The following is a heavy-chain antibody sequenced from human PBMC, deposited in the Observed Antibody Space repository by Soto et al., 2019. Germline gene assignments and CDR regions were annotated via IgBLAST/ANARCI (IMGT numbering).Heavy chain of an antibody. J-gene: IGHJ4*02. Sequence: QVQLQESGPGLVKPSETLSLTCTVSGDSMSRSYWSWFRQPPGKGLEYIGYIFHTGDFNYNPSLKSRVTIALDTSKNQLSLKLTFVTAADTAMYYCAKGAGRLGYSTARGQGTLVTVSS. D-gene: IGHD4-4*01. CDR2: IFHTGDF. CDR3: AKGAGRLGYSTA. V-gene: IGHV4-59*01. CDR1: GDSMSRSY.